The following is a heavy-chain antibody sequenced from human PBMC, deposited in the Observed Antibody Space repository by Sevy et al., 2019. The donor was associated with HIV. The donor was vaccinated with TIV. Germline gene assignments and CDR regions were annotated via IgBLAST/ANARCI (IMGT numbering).Heavy chain of an antibody. CDR3: AKDRPVRFGEAFDY. J-gene: IGHJ4*02. V-gene: IGHV3-23*01. CDR1: GFTFSSYA. Sequence: GGSLRLSCAASGFTFSSYAMSWVRRAPGKGLEWVSDLSGSGGSTDYADSVKGRFTISRDNFKNTLYLQMNSLGAEDTAVYYCAKDRPVRFGEAFDYWGQGTLVTVSS. CDR2: LSGSGGST. D-gene: IGHD3-10*01.